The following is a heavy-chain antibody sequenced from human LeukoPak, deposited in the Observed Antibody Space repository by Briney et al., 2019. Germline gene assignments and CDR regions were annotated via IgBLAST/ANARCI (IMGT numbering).Heavy chain of an antibody. J-gene: IGHJ1*01. CDR2: ISGSGGST. CDR1: GFTFSSYA. Sequence: PGGSLRLSCAASGFTFSSYAMSWVRQAPGKGLEWVSAISGSGGSTHYADSVKGRFTISRDNSKNTLYLQMNSLRAEDAAVYYCANFRGQQLEYFQHWGQGTLVTVSS. V-gene: IGHV3-23*01. CDR3: ANFRGQQLEYFQH. D-gene: IGHD6-13*01.